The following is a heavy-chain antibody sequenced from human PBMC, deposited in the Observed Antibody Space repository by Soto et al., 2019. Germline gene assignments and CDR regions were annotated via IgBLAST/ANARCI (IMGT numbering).Heavy chain of an antibody. J-gene: IGHJ4*02. Sequence: SETLSLTCTVSGASMSSYYWSWIRQPPGKGLECIGYIYTSGDINYSPSLKSRATISLDTSKNQFSLNLRSVTAADTAVYYCASTARVFAYWGQGTLVTVSS. CDR2: IYTSGDI. CDR3: ASTARVFAY. V-gene: IGHV4-59*01. CDR1: GASMSSYY. D-gene: IGHD5-18*01.